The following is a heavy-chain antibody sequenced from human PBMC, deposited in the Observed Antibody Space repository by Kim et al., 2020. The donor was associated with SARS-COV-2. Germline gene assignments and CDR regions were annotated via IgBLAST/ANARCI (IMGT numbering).Heavy chain of an antibody. J-gene: IGHJ4*02. Sequence: YNPAFQGQVTISADKSISTAYLHWSSLQASDTAMYYCARHLRGGNSPFDFWGQGTLVTVSS. D-gene: IGHD3-16*01. V-gene: IGHV5-51*01. CDR3: ARHLRGGNSPFDF.